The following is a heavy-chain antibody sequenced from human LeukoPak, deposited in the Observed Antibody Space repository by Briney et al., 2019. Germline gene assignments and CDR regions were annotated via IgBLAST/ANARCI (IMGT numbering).Heavy chain of an antibody. J-gene: IGHJ6*03. CDR2: ISSSSSYI. D-gene: IGHD1-26*01. CDR3: ARGPSGSYYYYYYYMDV. CDR1: GFTFSSYS. V-gene: IGHV3-21*01. Sequence: GGSLSLSCAASGFTFSSYSMNWVRQAPGKGLEWVSSISSSSSYIYYADSMKGRFTISRDNDENSLYLQMNSLRAEDTAVYYCARGPSGSYYYYYYYMDVWGKGTTVTVSS.